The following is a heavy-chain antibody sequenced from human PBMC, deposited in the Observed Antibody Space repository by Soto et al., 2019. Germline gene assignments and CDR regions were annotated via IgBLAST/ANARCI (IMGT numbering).Heavy chain of an antibody. CDR1: GGSIRSYY. J-gene: IGHJ4*02. D-gene: IGHD3-22*01. CDR3: ARQGSYYESSGHPTTIFDF. V-gene: IGHV4-59*08. CDR2: IHYSGST. Sequence: QVQLQESGPGLVKPSETLSLTCTVSGGSIRSYYWSWIRQSPGKGLEWIGYIHYSGSTNYNPSLKSRVTISVDTSKNQFTLNLSSVTAADTAVYYCARQGSYYESSGHPTTIFDFWGQGTLVAVSS.